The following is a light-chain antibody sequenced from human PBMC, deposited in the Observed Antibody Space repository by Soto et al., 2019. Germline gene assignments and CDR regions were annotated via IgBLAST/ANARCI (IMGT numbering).Light chain of an antibody. CDR3: QQYSTWPLT. Sequence: EVVMTQSPATPSVSPGERATLSCRASQSVSSTLAWYQQKPGQAPRLLIYGASTRATGIPARFSGSGSGTESTLTISSLQSEDFAVYYCQQYSTWPLTFGGGTKVEIK. CDR1: QSVSST. J-gene: IGKJ4*01. CDR2: GAS. V-gene: IGKV3-15*01.